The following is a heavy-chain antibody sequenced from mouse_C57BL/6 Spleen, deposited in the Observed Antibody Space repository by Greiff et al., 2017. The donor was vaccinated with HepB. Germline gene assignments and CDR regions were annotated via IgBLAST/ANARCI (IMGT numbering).Heavy chain of an antibody. Sequence: EVQRVESGGGLVKPGGSLKLSCAASGFTFSDYGMHWVRQAPEKGLEWVAYISSGSSTIYYADTVKGRFTISRDNAKNTLFLQMTSLRSEDTAMYYCAVYYYGSSYVAWFAYWGQGTLVTVSA. CDR2: ISSGSSTI. CDR3: AVYYYGSSYVAWFAY. D-gene: IGHD1-1*01. J-gene: IGHJ3*01. CDR1: GFTFSDYG. V-gene: IGHV5-17*01.